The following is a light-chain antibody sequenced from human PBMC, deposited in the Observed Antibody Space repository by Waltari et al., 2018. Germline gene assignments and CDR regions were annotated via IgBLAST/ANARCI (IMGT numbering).Light chain of an antibody. CDR1: QTISTY. CDR2: DAS. V-gene: IGKV3-11*01. J-gene: IGKJ4*01. Sequence: IVVTQSPAALSLSPGGRATLSCRASQTISTYLAWYQQKPGQAPRLLIYDASKRAPAIPVRFSGSGYGTDFTLTINSLEPEDFAVYYCQQRFTWPPFTFGGGTKIEIK. CDR3: QQRFTWPPFT.